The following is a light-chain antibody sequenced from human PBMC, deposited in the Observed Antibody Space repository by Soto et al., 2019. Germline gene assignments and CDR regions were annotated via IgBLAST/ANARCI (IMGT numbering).Light chain of an antibody. J-gene: IGKJ2*01. CDR3: QQRDSTPYT. CDR2: TAS. CDR1: QSISTY. Sequence: DIQMTQSPSSLSASVGDRVTITCRASQSISTYLNWYQQKPGKAPNLLIYTASSLQSGVPSRFSGSGSGTDFTLIISSLQPEDFATYYCQQRDSTPYTFGQGTKLEIK. V-gene: IGKV1-39*01.